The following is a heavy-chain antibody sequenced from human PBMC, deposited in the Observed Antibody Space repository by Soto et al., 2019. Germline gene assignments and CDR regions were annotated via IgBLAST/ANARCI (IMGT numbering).Heavy chain of an antibody. CDR2: ISYDGSNK. CDR1: GFTFSSYG. V-gene: IGHV3-30*18. CDR3: ANLDDSSGYYPDY. D-gene: IGHD3-22*01. J-gene: IGHJ4*02. Sequence: QVQLVESGGGVVQPGRSLRLSCAASGFTFSSYGMHWVRQAPGKGLEWVAVISYDGSNKYYADSVKGRFTISRDNSKNTLYLQMNSLRAEDTAVYYCANLDDSSGYYPDYWGQGTLVTVSS.